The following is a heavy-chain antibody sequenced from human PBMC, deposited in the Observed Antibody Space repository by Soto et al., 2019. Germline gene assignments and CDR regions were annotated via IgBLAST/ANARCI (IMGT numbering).Heavy chain of an antibody. Sequence: SETLSLTCTVSGGSVSSGSYYWSWIRQPPGKGLEWIGYIYYSGSTNYNPSLKSRVTISVDTSKNQFSLKLSSVTAADTAVYYCARVPRGYCYGSINYLGQGTLVAVSS. D-gene: IGHD5-18*01. J-gene: IGHJ4*02. CDR2: IYYSGST. V-gene: IGHV4-61*01. CDR3: ARVPRGYCYGSINY. CDR1: GGSVSSGSYY.